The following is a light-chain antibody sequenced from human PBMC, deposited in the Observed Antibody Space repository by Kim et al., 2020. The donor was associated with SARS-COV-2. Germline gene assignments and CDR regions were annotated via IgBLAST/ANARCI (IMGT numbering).Light chain of an antibody. V-gene: IGLV3-27*01. J-gene: IGLJ2*01. Sequence: VSPGQTARITCSGDVLAKKYARWFQQKAGQAPVLVIYKDSERPSEIPERFSGSSSGTTVTLTISGAQVEDEADYYCYSAADNNLIFGGGTKLTVL. CDR2: KDS. CDR3: YSAADNNLI. CDR1: VLAKKY.